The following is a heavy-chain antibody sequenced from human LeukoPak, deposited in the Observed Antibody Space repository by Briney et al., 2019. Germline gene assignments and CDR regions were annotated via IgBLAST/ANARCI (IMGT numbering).Heavy chain of an antibody. CDR1: GFTFSSSA. J-gene: IGHJ6*02. CDR2: ISYDGSNK. D-gene: IGHD4-17*01. Sequence: PGGSLRLSCAASGFTFSSSAMSWVRQAPGKGLEWVAVISYDGSNKYYADSVKGRFTISRDNSKNTLYLQMNSLRAEDTAVYYCAKETMVTTRYYYYGMDVWGQGTTVTVSS. CDR3: AKETMVTTRYYYYGMDV. V-gene: IGHV3-30*18.